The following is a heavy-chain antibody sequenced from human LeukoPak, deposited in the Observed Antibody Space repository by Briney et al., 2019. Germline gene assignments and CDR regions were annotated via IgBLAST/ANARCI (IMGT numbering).Heavy chain of an antibody. J-gene: IGHJ4*02. D-gene: IGHD5-12*01. CDR3: AINGGGDSGYGNFDY. Sequence: PGGSLRLSCAVSGFTFDDYAMHWVRQVPGKGLEWVSGINWNSDNIGYADSVEGRFTTSRDNAKNSLYLQMNSLRAEDTAFYYCAINGGGDSGYGNFDYWGQGTLVTVSS. CDR2: INWNSDNI. V-gene: IGHV3-9*01. CDR1: GFTFDDYA.